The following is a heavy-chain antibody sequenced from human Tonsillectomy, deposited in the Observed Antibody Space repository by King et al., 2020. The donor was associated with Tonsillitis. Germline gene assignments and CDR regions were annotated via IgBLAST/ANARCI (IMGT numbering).Heavy chain of an antibody. CDR1: GFTFSSYG. CDR3: AKIRHDSRGYYVAGNWVVDY. CDR2: ISDDGGTK. J-gene: IGHJ4*02. Sequence: VQLVESGGGVVQPGRSLRLSCAASGFTFSSYGMHWVRQAPGKGLEWVAVISDDGGTKNYADAVKGRFTIARDNSKNTLYLQMNSLRAEDTAVYHCAKIRHDSRGYYVAGNWVVDYWGQGTLVTVSS. V-gene: IGHV3-30*18. D-gene: IGHD3-22*01.